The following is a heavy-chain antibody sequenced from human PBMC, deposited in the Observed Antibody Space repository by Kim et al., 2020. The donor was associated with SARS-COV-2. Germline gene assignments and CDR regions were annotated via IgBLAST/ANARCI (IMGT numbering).Heavy chain of an antibody. CDR3: ARRRVYYGSGSYFWFDP. D-gene: IGHD3-10*01. CDR1: GGSFSGYY. J-gene: IGHJ5*02. CDR2: INHSGST. V-gene: IGHV4-34*01. Sequence: SETLSLTCAIYGGSFSGYYWSWIRQPPGKGLEWIGEINHSGSTNYNPSLKSRVTISVDTSKNQFSLKLSSVTAADTAVYYCARRRVYYGSGSYFWFDPWG.